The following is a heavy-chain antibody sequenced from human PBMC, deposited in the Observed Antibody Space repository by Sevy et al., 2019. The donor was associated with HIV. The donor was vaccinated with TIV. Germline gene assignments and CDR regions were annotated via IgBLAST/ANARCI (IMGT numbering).Heavy chain of an antibody. D-gene: IGHD6-13*01. CDR3: AKTPAPRSGYSSSWYVYGMDV. V-gene: IGHV3-30*02. CDR2: IRYDGSNK. Sequence: GGSLRLSCAASGFTFTTYAMGWVRQAPGKGLEWVAFIRYDGSNKYYADSVKGRFTISRDNSKNTLYLQMNSLRAEDTAVYYCAKTPAPRSGYSSSWYVYGMDVWGQGTTVTVSS. CDR1: GFTFTTYA. J-gene: IGHJ6*02.